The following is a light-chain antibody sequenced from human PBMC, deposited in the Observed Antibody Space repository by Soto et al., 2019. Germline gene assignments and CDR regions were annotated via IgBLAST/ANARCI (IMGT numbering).Light chain of an antibody. CDR2: GAS. CDR3: QQYGSSGT. V-gene: IGKV3-15*01. Sequence: DIVMTQSPATLSVAPGARVSFSCRASLGVSRKLAWYQHKPGQAPRLLISGASTGATGIPARFSGSGSGTDFTLTISRLEPEDFAVYYCQQYGSSGTFGQGTKVDIK. CDR1: LGVSRK. J-gene: IGKJ1*01.